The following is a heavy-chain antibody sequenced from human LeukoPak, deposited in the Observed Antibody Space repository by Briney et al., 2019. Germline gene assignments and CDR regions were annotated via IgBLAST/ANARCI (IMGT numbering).Heavy chain of an antibody. CDR1: GGSISSGPYF. J-gene: IGHJ4*02. V-gene: IGHV4-61*10. CDR3: TRGAGWLIDY. D-gene: IGHD3-16*01. CDR2: IYSSGTT. Sequence: SETLSLTCTVSGGSISSGPYFWSWIRQPAGKGLEWIGCIYSSGTTTYNPSLKSRVTISADTSKNQFSLKLNSLTTADTAVYYCTRGAGWLIDYWGQGILVTVSS.